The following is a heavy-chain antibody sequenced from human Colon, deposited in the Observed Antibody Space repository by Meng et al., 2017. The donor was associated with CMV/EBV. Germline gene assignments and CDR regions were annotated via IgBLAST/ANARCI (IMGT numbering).Heavy chain of an antibody. D-gene: IGHD3-3*01. J-gene: IGHJ4*02. V-gene: IGHV3-66*02. CDR1: GFSVNDKS. Sequence: GESLKISCSVSGFSVNDKSMTWVRQAPGMGLEWISVIYSGGSTNYAASVKGRFTISRDISKNTLYLQMNSLTAGDTAVYYCAREFFLDYWGLGTLVTV. CDR2: IYSGGST. CDR3: AREFFLDY.